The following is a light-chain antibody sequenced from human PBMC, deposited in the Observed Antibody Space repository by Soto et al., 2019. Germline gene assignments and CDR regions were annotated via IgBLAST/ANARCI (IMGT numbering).Light chain of an antibody. CDR2: GAS. CDR1: QSVSSSY. V-gene: IGKV3-20*01. Sequence: EIVLTQSPGTLSLSPGERATLSCRASQSVSSSYLAWYQQKPGQAPRLLIYGASSRATGIPDRFSGSGSGKDFTLTISRLEPEDLAVYYCQKYDSPPPPFGGGTKVEIK. J-gene: IGKJ4*01. CDR3: QKYDSPPPP.